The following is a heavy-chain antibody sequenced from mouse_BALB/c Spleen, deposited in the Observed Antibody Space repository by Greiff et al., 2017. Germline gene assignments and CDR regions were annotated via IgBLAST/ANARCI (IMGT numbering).Heavy chain of an antibody. CDR2: ISSGGGST. D-gene: IGHD2-1*01. Sequence: EVKLVESGGGLVKPGGSLKLSCAASGFAFSSYDMSWVRQTPEKRLEWVAYISSGGGSTYYPDTVKGRFTISRDNAKNTLYLQTSSLKSEDTAMYYCARHEGGNYYFDYWGQGTTLTVSS. V-gene: IGHV5-12-1*01. CDR1: GFAFSSYD. J-gene: IGHJ2*01. CDR3: ARHEGGNYYFDY.